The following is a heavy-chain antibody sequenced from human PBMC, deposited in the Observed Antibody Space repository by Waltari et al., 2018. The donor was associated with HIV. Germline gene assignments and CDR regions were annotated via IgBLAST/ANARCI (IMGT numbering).Heavy chain of an antibody. D-gene: IGHD5-18*01. CDR1: GYSINSGYY. V-gene: IGHV4-38-2*01. J-gene: IGHJ5*02. Sequence: QVQLQESGPGLVKPSETLSLTCAVSGYSINSGYYWGWIRQPPGKGLEWIGSIYHSGSTYYNPSLKSRVTISVDTSKNQFSLKLSSVTAADTAVYYCAKVDTAIPNWFDPWGQGTLVTVSS. CDR3: AKVDTAIPNWFDP. CDR2: IYHSGST.